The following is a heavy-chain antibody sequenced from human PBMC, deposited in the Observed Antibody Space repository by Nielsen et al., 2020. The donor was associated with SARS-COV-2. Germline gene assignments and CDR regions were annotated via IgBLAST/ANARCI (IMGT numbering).Heavy chain of an antibody. D-gene: IGHD3/OR15-3a*01. V-gene: IGHV4-39*07. CDR2: INHSGST. Sequence: SETLSLTCTVSGGSISSGDYYWSWIRQPPGKGLEWIGEINHSGSTNYNPSLKSRVTISVDTSKNQFSLKLSSVTAADTAVYYCARIGTGAIAWYFDLWGRGTLVTVSS. CDR3: ARIGTGAIAWYFDL. J-gene: IGHJ2*01. CDR1: GGSISSGDYY.